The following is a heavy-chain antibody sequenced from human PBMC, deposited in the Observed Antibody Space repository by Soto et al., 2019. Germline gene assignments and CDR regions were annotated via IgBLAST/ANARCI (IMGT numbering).Heavy chain of an antibody. CDR3: ARDASQSLAAAYYFPY. CDR2: MSYDGSNK. D-gene: IGHD6-13*01. V-gene: IGHV3-30-3*01. Sequence: GGSLRLSCAASGFIFSSYAMHWVRQAPGKGLEWVAIMSYDGSNKYYADSVKGRFTISRDNSKNTLYLQMNSLRVEDTALYYCARDASQSLAAAYYFPYWGQGTLVTVSS. J-gene: IGHJ4*02. CDR1: GFIFSSYA.